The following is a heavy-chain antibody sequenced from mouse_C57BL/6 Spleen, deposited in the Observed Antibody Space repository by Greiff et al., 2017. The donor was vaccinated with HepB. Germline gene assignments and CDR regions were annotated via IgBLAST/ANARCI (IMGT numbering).Heavy chain of an antibody. D-gene: IGHD2-5*01. CDR2: INPYNGGT. CDR1: GYTFTDYY. Sequence: DVKLQESGPVLVKPGASVKMSCKASGYTFTDYYMNWVKQSHGKSLEWIGVINPYNGGTSYNQKFKGKATLTVDKSSSTAYMELNSLTSEDSAVYYCARYYSNPFDYWGQGTTLTVSS. J-gene: IGHJ2*01. V-gene: IGHV1-19*01. CDR3: ARYYSNPFDY.